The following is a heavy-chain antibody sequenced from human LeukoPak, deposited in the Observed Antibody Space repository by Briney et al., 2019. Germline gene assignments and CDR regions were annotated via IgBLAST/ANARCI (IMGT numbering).Heavy chain of an antibody. CDR1: GGSFSGYY. V-gene: IGHV4-34*01. J-gene: IGHJ6*04. CDR2: INHSGST. CDR3: ARLYKLLWVLSTVTTWAV. Sequence: SSETLSLTCAVYGGSFSGYYWSWIRQPPGKGLEWIGEINHSGSTNYNPSLKSRVTISVDTSKNQFSLKLSSVTAADTAVYYCARLYKLLWVLSTVTTWAVWGKGTTVTVSS. D-gene: IGHD4-11*01.